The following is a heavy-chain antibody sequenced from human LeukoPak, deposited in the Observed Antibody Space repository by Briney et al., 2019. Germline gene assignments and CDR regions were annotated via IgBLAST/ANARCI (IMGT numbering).Heavy chain of an antibody. CDR1: GFTFSSYA. D-gene: IGHD2-2*01. Sequence: GGSLRLSCAASGFTFSSYAMHWVRQAPGKGLEWVAVISYDGSNKYYADSVEGRFTISRDNSKNTLYLQMNSLRAEDTAVYYCARFMGYCSSTSCSPYWGQGTLVTVSS. CDR3: ARFMGYCSSTSCSPY. CDR2: ISYDGSNK. V-gene: IGHV3-30-3*01. J-gene: IGHJ4*02.